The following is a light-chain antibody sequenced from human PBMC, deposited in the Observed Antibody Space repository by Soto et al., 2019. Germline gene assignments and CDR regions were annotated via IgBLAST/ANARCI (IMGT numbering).Light chain of an antibody. CDR3: QSYDISLTGSRV. V-gene: IGLV1-40*01. J-gene: IGLJ3*02. CDR1: SSNIGAGYD. Sequence: QSVLTQPPSVSGAPGQRVTISCTGSSSNIGAGYDVHWYQQLPGTAPKLLIYGNINRPSGVPDRFSGSKSGTSASLAIAGLQAEDEADYYCQSYDISLTGSRVFGGGTKLTVL. CDR2: GNI.